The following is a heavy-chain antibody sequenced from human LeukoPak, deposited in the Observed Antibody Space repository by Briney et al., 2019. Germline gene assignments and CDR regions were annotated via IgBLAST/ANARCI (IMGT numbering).Heavy chain of an antibody. CDR1: GFTFSRYA. CDR3: VKEGSLTQPDY. CDR2: ISGNGGST. Sequence: GGSPRLSCSASGFTFSRYAMHWVRQASGKGLDYVSAISGNGGSTYYADSVKGRFTISRDNSKNTLYLQMSSLRAEDSAVYYCVKEGSLTQPDYWGQGTLVTVSS. J-gene: IGHJ4*02. V-gene: IGHV3-64D*06. D-gene: IGHD1-1*01.